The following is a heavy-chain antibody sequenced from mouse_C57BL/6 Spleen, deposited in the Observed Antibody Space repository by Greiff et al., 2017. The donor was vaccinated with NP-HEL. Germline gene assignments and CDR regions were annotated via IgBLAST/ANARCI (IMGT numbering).Heavy chain of an antibody. D-gene: IGHD1-1*01. CDR1: GYAFSSSW. CDR2: IYPGDGDT. Sequence: QVQLQQSGPELVKPGASVKISCKASGYAFSSSWMNWVKQRPGKGLEWIGRIYPGDGDTNYNGKFKGKATLTADKSSSTAYMQLSSLTSEDSAVYFCARGITTVVATRYFDYWGQGTTLTVSS. V-gene: IGHV1-82*01. J-gene: IGHJ2*01. CDR3: ARGITTVVATRYFDY.